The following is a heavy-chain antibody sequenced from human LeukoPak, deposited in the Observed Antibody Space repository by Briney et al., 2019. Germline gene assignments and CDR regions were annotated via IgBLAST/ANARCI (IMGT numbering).Heavy chain of an antibody. D-gene: IGHD3-3*01. J-gene: IGHJ6*03. CDR3: ARGGRITIFGVVITTYYYMDV. CDR2: ISYDGSNK. V-gene: IGHV3-30*07. Sequence: GGSLRLSCAASGFTFSSYPMHWVRQAPGKGLEWVAVISYDGSNKYYADSVKGRFTISRDNSKNTLYLQMNSLRAEDKAVYYCARGGRITIFGVVITTYYYMDVWGKGTTVTVSS. CDR1: GFTFSSYP.